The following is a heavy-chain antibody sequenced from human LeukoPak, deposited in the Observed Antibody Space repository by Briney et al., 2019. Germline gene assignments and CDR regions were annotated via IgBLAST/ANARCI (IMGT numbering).Heavy chain of an antibody. V-gene: IGHV1-18*01. D-gene: IGHD3-22*01. CDR2: ISAYNGNT. CDR1: GYTFTSYG. J-gene: IGHJ3*02. Sequence: GASVKVSCKASGYTFTSYGISWVRQAPGQGLEWMGWISAYNGNTNYAQKLQGRVTMTTDTSTSTAYMELRSLRSDDTAVYYCARILADSSGYYYVSAAFDIWGQGTMVTVSS. CDR3: ARILADSSGYYYVSAAFDI.